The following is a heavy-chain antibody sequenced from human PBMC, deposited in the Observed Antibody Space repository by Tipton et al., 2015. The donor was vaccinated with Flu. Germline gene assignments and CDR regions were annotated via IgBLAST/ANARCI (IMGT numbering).Heavy chain of an antibody. CDR1: GDSIGGRYF. CDR3: VRRDYSNYVSEPKSWFDS. D-gene: IGHD4-11*01. J-gene: IGHJ5*01. Sequence: TLSLTCSVSGDSIGGRYFWGWIRQPPGRGLEWIGNVHRAGSPYYNPSLEGRVSLSVDSSKNQFSLRLASATAADTAVYYCVRRDYSNYVSEPKSWFDSWGQGILVTVSS. CDR2: VHRAGSP. V-gene: IGHV4-38-2*01.